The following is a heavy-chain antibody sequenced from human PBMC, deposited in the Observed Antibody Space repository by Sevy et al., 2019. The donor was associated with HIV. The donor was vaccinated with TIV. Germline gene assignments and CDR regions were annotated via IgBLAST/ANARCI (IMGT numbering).Heavy chain of an antibody. Sequence: GGSLRLSCAASGFTFSSYGMSWVRQAPGKGLEWVAGITDSGGTTYYANSVKGRFTISRDNSKNTLSLQMNSLRAEDTAIYYCAKDSGSTHVYWGQGTLVTVSS. CDR1: GFTFSSYG. J-gene: IGHJ4*02. D-gene: IGHD1-26*01. V-gene: IGHV3-23*01. CDR2: ITDSGGTT. CDR3: AKDSGSTHVY.